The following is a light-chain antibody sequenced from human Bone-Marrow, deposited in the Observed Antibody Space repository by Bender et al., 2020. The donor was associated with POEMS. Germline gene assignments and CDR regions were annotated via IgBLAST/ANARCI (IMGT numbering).Light chain of an antibody. CDR3: WSYGGSRTFWV. CDR2: TNN. Sequence: QSVLTQPPSASGTPGQRVTISCSGSGSNIGGYPVNWYQQLPGTAPRLLIYTNNERPSGVPDRFSGSKSGTSASLTISGLQAEDEADYYCWSYGGSRTFWVFGGGTKLTVL. V-gene: IGLV1-44*01. J-gene: IGLJ3*02. CDR1: GSNIGGYP.